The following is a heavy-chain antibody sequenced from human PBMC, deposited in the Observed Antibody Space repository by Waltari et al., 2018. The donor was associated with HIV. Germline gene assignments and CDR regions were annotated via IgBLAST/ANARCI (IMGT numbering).Heavy chain of an antibody. D-gene: IGHD1-7*01. Sequence: QVRLVESGGGVVPPGGSLRLSCAASGFTFSGYGIHWVRQAPGKGLGWVAFIRQDCSNRYYRDSVKGRFTISRDNSKNTVDLQMNNLKSEDTAVYYCGKDSNYFYDSTGFYCDFWGQGTLVTVSS. CDR2: IRQDCSNR. J-gene: IGHJ4*02. CDR3: GKDSNYFYDSTGFYCDF. CDR1: GFTFSGYG. V-gene: IGHV3-30*02.